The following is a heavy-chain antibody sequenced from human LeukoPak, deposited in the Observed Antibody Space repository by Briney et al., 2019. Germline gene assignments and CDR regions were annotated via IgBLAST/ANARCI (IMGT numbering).Heavy chain of an antibody. J-gene: IGHJ6*02. Sequence: GRSLRLPCAASGFTFDDYAMYWVRQAPGKGLEWVSGISWNRGDIGYADSVKGRFTLSRDNAKNSLYLQMNSLRVEDTALYYCAKGTSSSVYYYYGMDVWGQGTTVTVSS. CDR3: AKGTSSSVYYYYGMDV. D-gene: IGHD6-6*01. CDR2: ISWNRGDI. CDR1: GFTFDDYA. V-gene: IGHV3-9*01.